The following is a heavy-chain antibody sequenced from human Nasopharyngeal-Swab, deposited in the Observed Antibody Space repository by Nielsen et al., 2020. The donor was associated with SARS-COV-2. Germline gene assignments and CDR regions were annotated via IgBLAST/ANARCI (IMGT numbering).Heavy chain of an antibody. CDR3: ARSRTAMTSPYYYYGMDV. CDR2: IGTAGDT. Sequence: GGSLRLSCAASGFTFSSYDMHWVRQATGKGLEWASAIGTAGDTYYPGSVKGRFTISRENAKNSLYLQMNSLRAGDTAVYYCARSRTAMTSPYYYYGMDVWGQGTTVTVSS. V-gene: IGHV3-13*01. CDR1: GFTFSSYD. J-gene: IGHJ6*02. D-gene: IGHD5-18*01.